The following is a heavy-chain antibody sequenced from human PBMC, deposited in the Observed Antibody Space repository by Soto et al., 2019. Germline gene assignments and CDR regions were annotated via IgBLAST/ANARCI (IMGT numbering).Heavy chain of an antibody. D-gene: IGHD6-13*01. CDR2: IKSKTDGGTT. Sequence: GGSLRLSCAASGFTFSNAWMNWVRQAPGKGLEWVGRIKSKTDGGTTDYAAPVKGRFTISRDDSKNTLYLQMNSLKTEDTAVYYCTTGNPSSSWYRPYYYFDYLVQGSLVTGS. V-gene: IGHV3-15*07. CDR1: GFTFSNAW. J-gene: IGHJ4*02. CDR3: TTGNPSSSWYRPYYYFDY.